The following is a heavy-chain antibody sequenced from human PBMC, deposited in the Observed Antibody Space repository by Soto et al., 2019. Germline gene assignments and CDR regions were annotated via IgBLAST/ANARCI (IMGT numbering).Heavy chain of an antibody. V-gene: IGHV4-39*01. CDR3: ARLVVVLNWFDP. CDR2: IYYSGST. Sequence: PSETLSLTCTVSGGSISSSSYYWGWIRQPPGKGLERIGSIYYSGSTYYNPSLKSRVTISVDTSKNQFSLKLSSVTAADTAVYYCARLVVVLNWFDPWGQGTLVTVSS. D-gene: IGHD2-15*01. J-gene: IGHJ5*02. CDR1: GGSISSSSYY.